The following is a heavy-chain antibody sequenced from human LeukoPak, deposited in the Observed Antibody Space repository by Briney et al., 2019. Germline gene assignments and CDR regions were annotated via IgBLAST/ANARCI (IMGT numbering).Heavy chain of an antibody. V-gene: IGHV3-74*01. D-gene: IGHD1-26*01. CDR3: ARDAIVGVTSPNDY. CDR1: GFTFSSYW. Sequence: GGSLRLSCAASGFTFSSYWMHWVRQVPGKGLVWVSRIDNDGSTTSYADSVKGRFIISRDNAKNTLYLQMSSLRVEDTAVYYCARDAIVGVTSPNDYWGQGTLVTVSS. CDR2: IDNDGSTT. J-gene: IGHJ4*02.